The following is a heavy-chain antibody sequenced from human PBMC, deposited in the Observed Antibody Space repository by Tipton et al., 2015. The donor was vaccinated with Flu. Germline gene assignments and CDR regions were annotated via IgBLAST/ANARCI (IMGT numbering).Heavy chain of an antibody. J-gene: IGHJ3*02. Sequence: SLRLSCAASGFTFSSYGMHWVRQAPGKGLEWVAVIWHDGSKQYYADSVKGRFTISRDNSMNTLYLRMNSLRAEDTAVYYCTRSYYYDSSGYDAFDIWGQGTMVIVSS. CDR3: TRSYYYDSSGYDAFDI. D-gene: IGHD3-22*01. CDR2: IWHDGSKQ. CDR1: GFTFSSYG. V-gene: IGHV3-33*01.